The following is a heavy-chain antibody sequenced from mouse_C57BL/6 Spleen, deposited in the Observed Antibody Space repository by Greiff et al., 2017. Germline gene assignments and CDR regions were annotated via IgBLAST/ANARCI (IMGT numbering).Heavy chain of an antibody. V-gene: IGHV1-54*01. CDR3: ARRGSNYYFDY. CDR1: GYAFTNYL. D-gene: IGHD2-5*01. Sequence: QVQLQQSGAELVRPGTSVKVSCKASGYAFTNYLIEWVKQRPGQGLEWIGVINPGSGGTNYNEKFKGKATLTADKSSSTAYMQLSSLTSEDSAVYFCARRGSNYYFDYWGQGTTLTVSS. CDR2: INPGSGGT. J-gene: IGHJ2*01.